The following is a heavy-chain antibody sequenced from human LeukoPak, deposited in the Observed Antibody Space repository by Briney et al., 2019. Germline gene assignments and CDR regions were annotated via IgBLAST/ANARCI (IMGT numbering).Heavy chain of an antibody. CDR2: IYYSWST. D-gene: IGHD2-2*01. J-gene: IGHJ3*02. Sequence: SETLSLTCTVSGGSISSYYWSWIRQPPGKGLELIGYIYYSWSTNYNPSLKSRVHISVDTSKNQFCLQLSYVTAADTAVYYCARERLGYCSSTSCYAAFDIWGQGTMVTVSS. CDR3: ARERLGYCSSTSCYAAFDI. V-gene: IGHV4-59*01. CDR1: GGSISSYY.